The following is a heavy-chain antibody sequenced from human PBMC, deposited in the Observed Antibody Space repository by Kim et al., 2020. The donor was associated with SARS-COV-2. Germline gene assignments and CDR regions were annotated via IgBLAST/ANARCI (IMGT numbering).Heavy chain of an antibody. D-gene: IGHD6-19*01. Sequence: GGSLRLSCSASKFTFSDYYMSWIRQAPGKGLEWLSYISPSGDSINNADSVKGRFTISRDNAQSSLFLQMNSLRAEDTAIYYCARLHLIGYSSGWSLEFDNWGQGTLVTVSS. CDR2: ISPSGDSI. J-gene: IGHJ4*02. V-gene: IGHV3-11*01. CDR1: KFTFSDYY. CDR3: ARLHLIGYSSGWSLEFDN.